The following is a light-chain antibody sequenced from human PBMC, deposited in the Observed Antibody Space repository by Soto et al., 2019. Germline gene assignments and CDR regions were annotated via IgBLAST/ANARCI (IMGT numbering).Light chain of an antibody. CDR1: QSVSTN. CDR2: GAS. V-gene: IGKV3-15*01. CDR3: QQYSSSPS. J-gene: IGKJ5*01. Sequence: EVMMTHSPTTLSVSPGERATLSCRASQSVSTNLSWYQQKPGQVPSLLIYGASTRASGIPARFSGSGSGTEFTLTIGSLQSEDFAVYYCQQYSSSPSFGQGILLEIK.